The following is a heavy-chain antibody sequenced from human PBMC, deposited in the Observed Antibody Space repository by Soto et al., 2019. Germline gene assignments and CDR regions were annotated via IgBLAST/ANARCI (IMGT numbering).Heavy chain of an antibody. J-gene: IGHJ4*02. V-gene: IGHV1-3*05. D-gene: IGHD2-15*01. CDR1: GYTFTSYA. CDR3: AGGTVVTHLDY. Sequence: QVQLVQSGAEEKKPGASGKVSCKASGYTFTSYAMHWVRQAPGQRLAWMGWINAGNGNTKYSQKFQARVTSTRDTSASTAYMELRSLRSEDTAVYYGAGGTVVTHLDYWGQGTLVTVSS. CDR2: INAGNGNT.